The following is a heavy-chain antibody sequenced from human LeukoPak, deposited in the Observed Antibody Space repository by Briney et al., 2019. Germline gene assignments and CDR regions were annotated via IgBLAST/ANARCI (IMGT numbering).Heavy chain of an antibody. V-gene: IGHV4-59*08. CDR2: IYYSGST. Sequence: MASETLSLTCTVSGGSISSYYWSWIRQPPGKGLEWIGYIYYSGSTNYNPSLKSRVTISVDTSKNQFSLKLSSVTAADTAVYYCARHLVGDAFDIWGQGTMVTVSS. J-gene: IGHJ3*02. CDR3: ARHLVGDAFDI. CDR1: GGSISSYY.